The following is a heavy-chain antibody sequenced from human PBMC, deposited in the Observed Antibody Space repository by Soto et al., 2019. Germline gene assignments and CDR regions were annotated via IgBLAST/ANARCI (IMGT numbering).Heavy chain of an antibody. Sequence: QVTLKESGPVLVKPTETLTLTCTVSGFSGSDNRMGVSWIRQPPGKALEWLARIFSNDEKLYSTSLKSRLTISQDSSKNQVVLSMTNRDAVDTATYYCSRIRITYYYASGGGLDVWGQGTKVTVSS. CDR2: IFSNDEK. J-gene: IGHJ6*02. D-gene: IGHD3-10*01. CDR1: GFSGSDNRMG. V-gene: IGHV2-26*01. CDR3: SRIRITYYYASGGGLDV.